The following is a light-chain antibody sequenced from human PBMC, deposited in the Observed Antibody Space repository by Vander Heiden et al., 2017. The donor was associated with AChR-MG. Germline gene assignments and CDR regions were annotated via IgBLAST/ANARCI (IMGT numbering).Light chain of an antibody. CDR1: SSDVGGYTY. CDR3: SSYTSSSFVV. Sequence: QSALTQPAPVSGSPGQSITISCTGTSSDVGGYTYVSWYQQHPGKAPKLMIYDVSNRPSGVSNRFSGSKSGNTASLTISGLQAEDEADYYCSSYTSSSFVVFGGGTKLTVL. V-gene: IGLV2-14*03. J-gene: IGLJ2*01. CDR2: DVS.